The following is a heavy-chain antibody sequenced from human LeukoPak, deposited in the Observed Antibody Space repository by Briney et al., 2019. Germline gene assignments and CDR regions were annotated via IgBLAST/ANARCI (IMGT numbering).Heavy chain of an antibody. CDR3: ARVRVQLEREVEY. CDR1: GFTFSSYS. D-gene: IGHD1-1*01. V-gene: IGHV3-21*01. J-gene: IGHJ4*02. Sequence: PGGFLRLSCAASGFTFSSYSMNWVRQAPGKGLEWVSSISSSSSYIYYADSVKGRFTISRDNAKNSLYLQMNSLRAEDTAVYYCARVRVQLEREVEYWGQGTLVSVSS. CDR2: ISSSSSYI.